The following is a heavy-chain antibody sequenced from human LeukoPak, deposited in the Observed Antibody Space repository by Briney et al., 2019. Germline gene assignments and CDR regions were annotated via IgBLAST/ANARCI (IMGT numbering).Heavy chain of an antibody. CDR1: GGTFSSYA. CDR3: AREFGYSYGLVDY. D-gene: IGHD5-18*01. V-gene: IGHV1-69*04. J-gene: IGHJ4*02. Sequence: SVKVSCKAFGGTFSSYAISWVRQAPGHGVEWMGRIIPILGIANYAQKFQGRVTITAEKSTSTAYMELSSLRSEDTAVYYCAREFGYSYGLVDYWGQGTLVTVSS. CDR2: IIPILGIA.